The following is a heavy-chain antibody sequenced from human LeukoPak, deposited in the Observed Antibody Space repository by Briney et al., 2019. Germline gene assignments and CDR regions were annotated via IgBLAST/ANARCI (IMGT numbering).Heavy chain of an antibody. J-gene: IGHJ3*01. D-gene: IGHD6-19*01. CDR3: ARCKAVAGTINAFDF. V-gene: IGHV5-51*01. CDR1: GYSFTSYW. Sequence: GESLKISCKGSGYSFTSYWIGWVRQMPGKDLEWMGIIYPGDSEARYSPSFRGQVTISADKSINTACLQWSSLKASDTAMYYCARCKAVAGTINAFDFWGQGTMVTVSS. CDR2: IYPGDSEA.